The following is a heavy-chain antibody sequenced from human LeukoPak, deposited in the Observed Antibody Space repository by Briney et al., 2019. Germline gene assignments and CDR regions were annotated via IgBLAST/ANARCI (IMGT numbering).Heavy chain of an antibody. CDR2: INHSGST. J-gene: IGHJ4*02. D-gene: IGHD6-13*01. V-gene: IGHV4-34*01. CDR1: GGSFSGYY. CDR3: ARDKAAGTDFDY. Sequence: SETLSLTCAVYGGSFSGYYWSWIRQPPGKGLEWIGEINHSGSTNYNPSLKSRVTISVDTSKNQFSLKLSSVTAEDTAVYYCARDKAAGTDFDYWGQGTLVTVSS.